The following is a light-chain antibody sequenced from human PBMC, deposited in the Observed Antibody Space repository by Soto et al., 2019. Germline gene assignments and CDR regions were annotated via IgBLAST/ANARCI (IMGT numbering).Light chain of an antibody. Sequence: EIVLMQSPATLSVSPGERATLSCRASQTVSRSLAWYQQKPGQAPRLLIYGASTRATGIPARFSGSGSGTEFTLTISSLEPEDFAVYYCQQRSNWPPITFGQGTRLEIK. J-gene: IGKJ5*01. V-gene: IGKV3-11*01. CDR2: GAS. CDR3: QQRSNWPPIT. CDR1: QTVSRS.